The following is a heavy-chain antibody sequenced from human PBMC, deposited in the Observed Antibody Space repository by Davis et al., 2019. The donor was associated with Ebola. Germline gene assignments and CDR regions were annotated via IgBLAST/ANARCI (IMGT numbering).Heavy chain of an antibody. CDR2: INHSGST. J-gene: IGHJ6*02. CDR1: GGSFSGYY. Sequence: SETLSLTCAVYGGSFSGYYWSWIRQPPGKGLEWIGEINHSGSTNYNPSLKSRVTISVDTSKNQFSLKLSSVTAADTAVYYCARDRRYYYDSSGYYYYYYSMDVWGQGTTVTVSS. CDR3: ARDRRYYYDSSGYYYYYYSMDV. D-gene: IGHD3-22*01. V-gene: IGHV4-34*01.